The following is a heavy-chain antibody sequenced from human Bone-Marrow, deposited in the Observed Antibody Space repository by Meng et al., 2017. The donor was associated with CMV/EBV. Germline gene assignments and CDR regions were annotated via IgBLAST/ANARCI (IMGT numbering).Heavy chain of an antibody. CDR1: GFTFSSYS. Sequence: GASLKISCAASGFTFSSYSMNWVRQAPGKGLEWVSSISSSSSYIYYADSVKGRFTISRDNAKNSMYLQMNSLRAEDTAVYYCARGNGNFDYWGQGTRVTVSS. J-gene: IGHJ4*02. D-gene: IGHD2-8*01. CDR2: ISSSSSYI. V-gene: IGHV3-21*01. CDR3: ARGNGNFDY.